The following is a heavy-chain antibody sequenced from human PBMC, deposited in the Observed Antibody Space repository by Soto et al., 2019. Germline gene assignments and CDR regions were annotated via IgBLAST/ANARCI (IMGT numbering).Heavy chain of an antibody. Sequence: QVQLQELGPGLVKPSETLSLTCTVSGGSVSSGSYYWSWIRQPPGKGLEWIGYIYYSGSTNYNPSLKSRVTISVDTSKNQFSLKLSSVTAADTAVYYCARDGYCTNGVCYSDWGQGTLVTVSS. CDR1: GGSVSSGSYY. CDR3: ARDGYCTNGVCYSD. V-gene: IGHV4-61*01. CDR2: IYYSGST. D-gene: IGHD2-8*01. J-gene: IGHJ4*02.